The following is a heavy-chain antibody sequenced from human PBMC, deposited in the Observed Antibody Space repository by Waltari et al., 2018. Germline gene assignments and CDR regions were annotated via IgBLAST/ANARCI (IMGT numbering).Heavy chain of an antibody. D-gene: IGHD3-16*01. Sequence: EVQLLESGGGLVQPGASLRLSCAASRFTFSTYRMSWVRQVPGKGLELVSSISGSGTGTYYADSVKVRFTIYRDNSKNTLSLQMNSLRAEYMALYYCATFKGDYWGQGTLVTVSS. CDR3: ATFKGDY. V-gene: IGHV3-23*01. CDR2: ISGSGTGT. J-gene: IGHJ4*02. CDR1: RFTFSTYR.